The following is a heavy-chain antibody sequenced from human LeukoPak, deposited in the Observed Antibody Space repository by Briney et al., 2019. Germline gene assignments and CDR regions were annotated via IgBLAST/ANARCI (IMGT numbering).Heavy chain of an antibody. CDR2: IYYTGST. J-gene: IGHJ4*02. Sequence: SETLSLTCTVSGGSISSYYWNWIRQPPGKGLEWIGYIYYTGSTNYNPALKSRVTISVDTSKNQFSLKLSSVTAADTAVYYCARGGGYSSSWSYWGQGTLVTVSS. V-gene: IGHV4-59*01. D-gene: IGHD6-13*01. CDR1: GGSISSYY. CDR3: ARGGGYSSSWSY.